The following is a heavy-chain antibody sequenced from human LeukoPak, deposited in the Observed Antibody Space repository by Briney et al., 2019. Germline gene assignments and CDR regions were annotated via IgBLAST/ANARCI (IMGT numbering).Heavy chain of an antibody. V-gene: IGHV4-30-4*01. Sequence: PSETLSLTCTVSAGSISSGDYYWSWIRQPPGKGLGWFGNIYYSGSTYYNPSLKSRVTISVDTSKNQFSLKLSSVTAADTAVYYCARGGNYYDSSGYYSGAFDIWGQGTMVTVSS. CDR3: ARGGNYYDSSGYYSGAFDI. CDR1: AGSISSGDYY. D-gene: IGHD3-22*01. J-gene: IGHJ3*02. CDR2: IYYSGST.